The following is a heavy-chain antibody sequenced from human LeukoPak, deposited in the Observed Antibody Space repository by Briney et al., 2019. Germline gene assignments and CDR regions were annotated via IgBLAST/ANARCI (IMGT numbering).Heavy chain of an antibody. J-gene: IGHJ4*02. V-gene: IGHV3-7*01. Sequence: GGSMRLSCAASGFTSGNHWMSWVRQAPGKGLEWVANINQDGSEKYYVDSVKGRFTISRDNAKNSLYLQMNSLRAEDTAVYYCGRAYGAGSGDYWGQGTLVTVSS. CDR3: GRAYGAGSGDY. CDR2: INQDGSEK. D-gene: IGHD3-10*01. CDR1: GFTSGNHW.